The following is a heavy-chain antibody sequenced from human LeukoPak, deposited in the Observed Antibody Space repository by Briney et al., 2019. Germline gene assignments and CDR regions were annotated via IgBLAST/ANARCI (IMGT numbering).Heavy chain of an antibody. V-gene: IGHV3-20*04. CDR3: ARVPCSSTSCYFDY. D-gene: IGHD2-2*01. J-gene: IGHJ4*02. CDR1: GFTFDDYG. Sequence: PGGSLRLSCAASGFTFDDYGMSWVRQAPGKGLEWVSGINWNGGSTGYADSVKGRFTISRDNAKNSLYLQMNSLRAEDTALYYCARVPCSSTSCYFDYWAREPWSPSPQ. CDR2: INWNGGST.